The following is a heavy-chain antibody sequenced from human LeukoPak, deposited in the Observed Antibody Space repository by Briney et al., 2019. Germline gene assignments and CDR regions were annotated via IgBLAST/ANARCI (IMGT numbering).Heavy chain of an antibody. D-gene: IGHD1-26*01. CDR3: AKLVGKELSEDLRGTCSFNY. V-gene: IGHV3-23*01. Sequence: GGSLTLSCAVSGFTFSSYSVSWVRQAPGKGLEWVSTISGADGSTYYADSVKGRLTISRDNSKNTLYLEMSSLRAEDTTIYYYAKLVGKELSEDLRGTCSFNYWGKGTLVTVSS. CDR2: ISGADGST. J-gene: IGHJ4*02. CDR1: GFTFSSYS.